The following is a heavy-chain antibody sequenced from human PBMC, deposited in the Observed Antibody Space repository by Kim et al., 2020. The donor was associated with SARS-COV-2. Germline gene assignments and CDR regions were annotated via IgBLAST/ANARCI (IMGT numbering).Heavy chain of an antibody. CDR3: ARDNWNDDRWFDP. D-gene: IGHD1-1*01. Sequence: SADSVKGRFTIARDNARNALYLQRNSLRAEDTAVYYCARDNWNDDRWFDPWGQGTLVTVSS. V-gene: IGHV3-11*01. J-gene: IGHJ5*02.